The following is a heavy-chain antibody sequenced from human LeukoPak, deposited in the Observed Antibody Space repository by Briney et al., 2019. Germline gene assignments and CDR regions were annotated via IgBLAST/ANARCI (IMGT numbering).Heavy chain of an antibody. V-gene: IGHV4-39*07. CDR2: IYYSGST. Sequence: SETLSLTCTVSGGSLSSYYWSWIRQPPGKGLEWIGSIYYSGSTYYNPSLKSRVTISVDTSKNQFSLKLSSVTAADTAVYYCARALVEHIVVVTPYFDYWGQGTLVTVSS. D-gene: IGHD2-21*02. CDR1: GGSLSSYY. CDR3: ARALVEHIVVVTPYFDY. J-gene: IGHJ4*02.